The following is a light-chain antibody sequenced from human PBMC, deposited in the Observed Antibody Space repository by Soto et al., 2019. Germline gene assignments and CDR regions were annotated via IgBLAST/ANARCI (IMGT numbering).Light chain of an antibody. V-gene: IGLV2-14*03. CDR1: SSDVGGYKY. CDR2: DVN. J-gene: IGLJ3*02. CDR3: SSYTSSSTLGV. Sequence: QPVLTQPASVSGSPGQSITISCTGTSSDVGGYKYVSWYQHHPGKAPKLIIFDVNNRPSGVSNRFSGSKSGNTASLTISGLQAEDEADYYCSSYTSSSTLGVFGGGTKVTVL.